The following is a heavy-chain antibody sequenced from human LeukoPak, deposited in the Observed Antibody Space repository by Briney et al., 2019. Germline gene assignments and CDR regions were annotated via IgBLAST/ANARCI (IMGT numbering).Heavy chain of an antibody. CDR3: ARGLGSFGLVPGADY. Sequence: GASVKVSCKASGYTFTNYDINWVRQATGQGLEWMGWMNPNSENTGYAQKLQGRVTFTRDTSISTAYMELSSLRSEDTAVYYCARGLGSFGLVPGADYWGQGTLVTVSS. CDR1: GYTFTNYD. CDR2: MNPNSENT. V-gene: IGHV1-8*03. J-gene: IGHJ4*02. D-gene: IGHD3-10*01.